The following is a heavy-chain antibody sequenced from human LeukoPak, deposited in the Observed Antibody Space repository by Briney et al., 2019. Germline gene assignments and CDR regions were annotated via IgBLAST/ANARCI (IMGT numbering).Heavy chain of an antibody. D-gene: IGHD1-26*01. V-gene: IGHV3-30*03. Sequence: GGSLRLSCAASGFTFSSYGMHWVRQAPGKGLEWVAVISYDGSNKYYADSVKGRFTISRDNSKNTLYLQMNSLRAEDTAVYYCAIRWWELQVGLFDYWGQGTLVTVSS. CDR1: GFTFSSYG. CDR3: AIRWWELQVGLFDY. CDR2: ISYDGSNK. J-gene: IGHJ4*02.